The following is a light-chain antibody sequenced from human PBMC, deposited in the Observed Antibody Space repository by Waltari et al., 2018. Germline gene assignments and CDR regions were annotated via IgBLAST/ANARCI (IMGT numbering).Light chain of an antibody. J-gene: IGLJ3*02. CDR2: QWN. Sequence: PGKRPQFMFYQWNKGPSRVFNRFSASKLGNTASLSISGIQAEDEADYYCSSYTSSSSWVFGGGTKQTVL. V-gene: IGLV2-14*02. CDR3: SSYTSSSSWV.